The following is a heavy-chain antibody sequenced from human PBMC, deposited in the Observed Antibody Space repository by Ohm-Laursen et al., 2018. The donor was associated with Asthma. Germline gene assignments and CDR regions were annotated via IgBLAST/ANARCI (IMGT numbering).Heavy chain of an antibody. CDR1: GIALSNAW. D-gene: IGHD2-21*01. J-gene: IGHJ5*02. CDR2: IKSKTDGGTT. CDR3: ARERLSQTYSMSQVRFDP. V-gene: IGHV3-15*01. Sequence: SLRLSCSASGIALSNAWMSWVRQAPGKGLEWVGRIKSKTDGGTTDYAAPVKGRFTISRDDSKNTLYLQMNSLKTEDTAVYYCARERLSQTYSMSQVRFDPWGQGTLVSVFS.